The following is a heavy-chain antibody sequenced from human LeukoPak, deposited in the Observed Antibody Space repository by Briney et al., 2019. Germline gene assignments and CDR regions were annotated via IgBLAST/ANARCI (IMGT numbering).Heavy chain of an antibody. V-gene: IGHV1-3*03. J-gene: IGHJ4*02. CDR3: ARVDGHSSGYRPFDY. D-gene: IGHD3-22*01. Sequence: ASVKVSCKASGYDFTKYAVQWVRQAPGQRLEWMGWIDAGNGRTKYSQDFQGRVTITRDTSASIAYMELSSLRSDDMAVYYCARVDGHSSGYRPFDYWGQGTLVTVSS. CDR2: IDAGNGRT. CDR1: GYDFTKYA.